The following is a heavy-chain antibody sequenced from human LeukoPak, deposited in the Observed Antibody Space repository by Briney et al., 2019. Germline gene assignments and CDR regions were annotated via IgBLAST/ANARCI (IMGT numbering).Heavy chain of an antibody. J-gene: IGHJ5*02. Sequence: PGGSLRLSCAASGFTFDDYAMHWVRQAPGKGLEWVSGISWNSGSIGYADSVKGRFTISRDNAKNSLYLQMNSLRAEDTAVYYCARDPPTYPRGQGTLVTVSS. CDR3: ARDPPTYP. CDR1: GFTFDDYA. CDR2: ISWNSGSI. V-gene: IGHV3-9*01.